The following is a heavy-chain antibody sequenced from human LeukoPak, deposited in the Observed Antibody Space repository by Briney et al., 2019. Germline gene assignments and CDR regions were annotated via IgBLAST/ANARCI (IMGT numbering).Heavy chain of an antibody. J-gene: IGHJ4*02. Sequence: SETLSLTCAVSGVPFSNYYWSWVRQSPSQGLEWIGEINHSGYTNYNPSLKGRVTMSIDTSKNQFSLKLTSVTAADAGVYYCTRAVAGHPDWGQGTLVTVSS. D-gene: IGHD6-19*01. CDR1: GVPFSNYY. CDR2: INHSGYT. CDR3: TRAVAGHPD. V-gene: IGHV4-34*01.